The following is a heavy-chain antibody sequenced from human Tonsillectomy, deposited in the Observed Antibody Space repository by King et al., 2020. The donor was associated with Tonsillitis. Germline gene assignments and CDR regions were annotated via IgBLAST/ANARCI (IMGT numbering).Heavy chain of an antibody. CDR3: AKFSVAGAYDY. D-gene: IGHD6-19*01. J-gene: IGHJ4*02. V-gene: IGHV3-23*04. CDR1: GFAFRSYA. Sequence: VQLVESGGGLVQPGGSLSLSCAASGFAFRSYAMSWVRQAPGKGLEWVSSISGSGGSTYYADSVKGHFTISRDNSKNTLYLQMNSLRAEDTAVYYCAKFSVAGAYDYWGQGTLVTVSS. CDR2: ISGSGGST.